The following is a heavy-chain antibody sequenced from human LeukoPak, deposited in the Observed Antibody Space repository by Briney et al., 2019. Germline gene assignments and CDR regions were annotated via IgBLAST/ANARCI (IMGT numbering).Heavy chain of an antibody. V-gene: IGHV1-18*01. Sequence: ASVKVSCKASGYTFTSYGISWVRQAPGQGLEWMGWISAYNGNTNYAQKLQGRVTMTTDTSTSTAYMELRSLRSDDTAVYYCARDRRLQVRGVVDAFDIWGQGTMVTVSS. CDR1: GYTFTSYG. J-gene: IGHJ3*02. CDR2: ISAYNGNT. CDR3: ARDRRLQVRGVVDAFDI. D-gene: IGHD3-10*01.